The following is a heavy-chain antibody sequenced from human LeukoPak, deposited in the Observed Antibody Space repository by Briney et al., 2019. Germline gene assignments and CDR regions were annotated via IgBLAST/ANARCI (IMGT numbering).Heavy chain of an antibody. V-gene: IGHV1-2*06. CDR3: ARDSHSSGWYLIGY. D-gene: IGHD6-19*01. Sequence: GASVKVSCKAAGYTFTGYYMFWVRQAPGQGLEWMGRINPNSGGTNYAQKFQGRVTMTRDTSISTAYMELSRLRSDDTAVYYCARDSHSSGWYLIGYWGQGTLVTVSS. CDR2: INPNSGGT. J-gene: IGHJ4*02. CDR1: GYTFTGYY.